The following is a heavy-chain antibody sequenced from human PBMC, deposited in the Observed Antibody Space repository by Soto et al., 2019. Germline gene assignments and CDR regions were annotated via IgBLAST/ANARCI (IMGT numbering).Heavy chain of an antibody. Sequence: GGSLRLSCEASGFTFSSYAMHWVRQAPGKGLEWVAVISYDGSNKYYADSVKGRFTISRDNSKNTLHLQMNSLRAEDTAVYYCASPTTEIDYWGQGTLVTVSS. CDR1: GFTFSSYA. V-gene: IGHV3-30-3*01. D-gene: IGHD4-17*01. CDR3: ASPTTEIDY. CDR2: ISYDGSNK. J-gene: IGHJ4*02.